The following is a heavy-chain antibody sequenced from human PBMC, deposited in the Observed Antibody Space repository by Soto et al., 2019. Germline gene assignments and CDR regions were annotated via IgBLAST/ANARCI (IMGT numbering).Heavy chain of an antibody. Sequence: QVQLVQSGAEVKKPGASVRVSCKASGYTFTSYYIHWVRQAPGLGLEWVSIINPVGGSTNYAQKLQGRVTVTRDTSTSTVHMELSSLRSEDTAVYYCARGWGRVVYAMDVWGQGTTVTVSS. CDR1: GYTFTSYY. D-gene: IGHD1-26*01. CDR3: ARGWGRVVYAMDV. CDR2: INPVGGST. J-gene: IGHJ6*02. V-gene: IGHV1-46*04.